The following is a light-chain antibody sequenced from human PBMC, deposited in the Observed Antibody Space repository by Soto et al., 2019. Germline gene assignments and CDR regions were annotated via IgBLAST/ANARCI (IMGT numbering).Light chain of an antibody. Sequence: EIVMTQSPATLSLSPGERATLSCRASQSVSILIAWYQQKPGQAPRLLIHGATTRATGIPARFSGSGSGTDFTLTISRLEPEDFAVYYCQQYNNWPRTFGQGTKVDIK. J-gene: IGKJ1*01. CDR2: GAT. CDR3: QQYNNWPRT. CDR1: QSVSIL. V-gene: IGKV3-15*01.